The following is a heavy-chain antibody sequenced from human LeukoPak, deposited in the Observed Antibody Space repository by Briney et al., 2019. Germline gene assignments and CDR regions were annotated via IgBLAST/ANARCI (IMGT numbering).Heavy chain of an antibody. CDR2: ICPRDGST. CDR3: ARDQEAFDY. Sequence: ASVKVSCKASGYSFTSNYIHWVRQAPGQGLEWMGMICPRDGSTSYAQKFQGRVTVTRDTSTSTVHMELSGLRSEDTAVYYCARDQEAFDYWGQGTLVTVSS. J-gene: IGHJ4*02. V-gene: IGHV1-46*01. CDR1: GYSFTSNY.